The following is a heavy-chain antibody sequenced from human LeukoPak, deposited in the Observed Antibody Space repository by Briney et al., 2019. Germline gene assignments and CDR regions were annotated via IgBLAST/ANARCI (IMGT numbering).Heavy chain of an antibody. CDR1: GFTFSSYE. Sequence: GGSLRLSCAASGFTFSSYEMNWVRQAPGKGLEWVSYISSSGSTIYYADSVKGRFTISRDNAKNSLYLQMNSLRAEDTAVYYCAHFGSSGYENGLDYWGQGTLVTVSS. CDR3: AHFGSSGYENGLDY. V-gene: IGHV3-48*03. D-gene: IGHD5-12*01. J-gene: IGHJ4*02. CDR2: ISSSGSTI.